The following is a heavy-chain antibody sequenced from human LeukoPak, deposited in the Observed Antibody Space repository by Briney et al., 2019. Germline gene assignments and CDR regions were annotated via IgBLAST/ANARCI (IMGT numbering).Heavy chain of an antibody. J-gene: IGHJ4*02. CDR3: VKDLNGTWSFDY. CDR1: GFSFSTYA. CDR2: VNGNGGST. V-gene: IGHV3-23*01. Sequence: GGSLRLSCAASGFSFSTYAMSWVRQAPGKGLEWVSGVNGNGGSTSYADSVKGRFTISRDNSKNTLFLQMNNLRPEDTAVYYCVKDLNGTWSFDYWGQGTLVTVSS. D-gene: IGHD2-8*01.